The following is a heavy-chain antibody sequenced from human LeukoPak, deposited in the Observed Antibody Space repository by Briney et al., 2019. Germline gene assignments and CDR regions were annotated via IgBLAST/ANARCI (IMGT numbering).Heavy chain of an antibody. J-gene: IGHJ4*02. D-gene: IGHD2-2*01. V-gene: IGHV1-2*02. CDR2: INPNSGGT. CDR1: GYTFTDYY. Sequence: ASVKVSCKASGYTFTDYYMHWVRQAPGQGLEWMGWINPNSGGTNYAQKFQGRVTMTRDTSISTAYMELSRLRSDDTAVYYCARDVCSSTSCYHDYWGQGTLVTVSS. CDR3: ARDVCSSTSCYHDY.